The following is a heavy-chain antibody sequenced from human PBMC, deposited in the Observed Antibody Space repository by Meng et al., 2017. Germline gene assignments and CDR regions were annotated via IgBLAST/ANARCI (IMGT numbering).Heavy chain of an antibody. J-gene: IGHJ4*02. CDR2: IYYSGST. CDR1: GGSISSGGYY. Sequence: QVHLQESGPVLVKPSQTLSLTCTVSGGSISSGGYYWSWIRQHPGKGLEWIGYIYYSGSTYYNPSLKSRVTISVDTSKNQFSLKLSSVTAADTAVYYCARDRGGGNDYFDYWGQGTLVTVSS. D-gene: IGHD4-23*01. CDR3: ARDRGGGNDYFDY. V-gene: IGHV4-31*03.